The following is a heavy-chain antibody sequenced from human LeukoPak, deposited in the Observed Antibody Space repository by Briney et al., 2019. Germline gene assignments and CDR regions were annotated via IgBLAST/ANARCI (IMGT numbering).Heavy chain of an antibody. CDR1: GFTFNAYA. J-gene: IGHJ4*02. CDR3: ARDLATYSYGYIYGF. Sequence: GGSLRLSCAASGFTFNAYAMHWVRQAPGKGPEWVAVVWYDGTNQYYADSVKGRFTISRDNSKNMVFLQMNSLRAEDTATYYCARDLATYSYGYIYGFWGQGTLVTVSS. D-gene: IGHD5-18*01. V-gene: IGHV3-30*04. CDR2: VWYDGTNQ.